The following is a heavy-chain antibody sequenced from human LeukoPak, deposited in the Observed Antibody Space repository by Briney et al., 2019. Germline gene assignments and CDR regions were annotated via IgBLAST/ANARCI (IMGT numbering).Heavy chain of an antibody. CDR2: IYTSGST. D-gene: IGHD3-10*01. CDR1: GGSISSYY. Sequence: SETLSLTCTVSGGSISSYYWSWIRQPPGKGLEWIGYIYTSGSTNYNPSLKSRVTISVDTSKNQFSLKLSSVTAADTAVYYCARQIFYGSGLGWFDPWGQGTLVTVSS. J-gene: IGHJ5*02. CDR3: ARQIFYGSGLGWFDP. V-gene: IGHV4-4*09.